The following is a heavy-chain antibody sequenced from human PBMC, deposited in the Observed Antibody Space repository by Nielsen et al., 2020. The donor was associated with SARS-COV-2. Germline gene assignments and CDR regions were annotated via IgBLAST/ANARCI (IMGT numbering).Heavy chain of an antibody. Sequence: GGSLRLSCAASGFTFSDYYMSWVRQAPGKGLEWVSVIYSGGSTYYADSVKGRFTISRDNSKKTLYLQMNSLRAEDTAVYYCASYYYDSSGRAEYFQHWGQGTLVTVSS. V-gene: IGHV3-53*01. D-gene: IGHD3-22*01. CDR3: ASYYYDSSGRAEYFQH. J-gene: IGHJ1*01. CDR2: IYSGGST. CDR1: GFTFSDYY.